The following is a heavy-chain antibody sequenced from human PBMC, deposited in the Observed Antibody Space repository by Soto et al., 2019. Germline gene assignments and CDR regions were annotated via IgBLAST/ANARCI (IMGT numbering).Heavy chain of an antibody. CDR1: GFAFTSYT. J-gene: IGHJ6*02. CDR2: ISYDGDNK. CDR3: ARDLGDIVVVVAATLYYYGMDV. D-gene: IGHD2-15*01. Sequence: GGSLRLSCAASGFAFTSYTMHWVRQAPGRGLDWVALISYDGDNKYYADSVKGRFTISRDNSKNTLYLQINGLRAEDTAVYYCARDLGDIVVVVAATLYYYGMDVWGQGTTVTVSS. V-gene: IGHV3-30-3*01.